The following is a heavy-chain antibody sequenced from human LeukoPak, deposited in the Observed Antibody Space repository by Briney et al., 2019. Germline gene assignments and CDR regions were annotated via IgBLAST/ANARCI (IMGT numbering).Heavy chain of an antibody. Sequence: GGSLRLSCAASGFTFSSYEMNWVRQAPGKGLEWVSYILNSGTTTYYADSVKGRFTISRDNAKNSLYLQMNSLRAEDTGVYYCASDPPDYWGQGIRVTVSS. CDR1: GFTFSSYE. CDR2: ILNSGTTT. CDR3: ASDPPDY. J-gene: IGHJ4*02. V-gene: IGHV3-48*03.